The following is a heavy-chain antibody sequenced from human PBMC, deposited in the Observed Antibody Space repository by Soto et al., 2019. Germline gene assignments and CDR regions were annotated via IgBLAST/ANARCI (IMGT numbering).Heavy chain of an antibody. V-gene: IGHV4-59*08. CDR2: IYYSGST. CDR1: GGSISSYY. D-gene: IGHD4-17*01. J-gene: IGHJ4*02. CDR3: ARHERGYGEAKFDY. Sequence: SETLSLTCTVSGGSISSYYWSWIRQPPGKGLEWIGYIYYSGSTNYNPSLKSRVTISVDTSKNQFSLKLSSVTAADTAVYYCARHERGYGEAKFDYWGQGTLVTVSS.